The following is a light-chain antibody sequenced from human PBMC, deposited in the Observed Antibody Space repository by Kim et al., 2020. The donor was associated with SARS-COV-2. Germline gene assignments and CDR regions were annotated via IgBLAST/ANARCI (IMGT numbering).Light chain of an antibody. Sequence: SAPVVDRVTITCRASQSISSWLAWYQKKPGKAPKLLFYDSSSVESGVPSRFSGSGSGTQFTLTISSLQPDDFATYYCQQYNSYWTFGQGTKVDIK. CDR2: DSS. J-gene: IGKJ1*01. CDR3: QQYNSYWT. CDR1: QSISSW. V-gene: IGKV1-5*01.